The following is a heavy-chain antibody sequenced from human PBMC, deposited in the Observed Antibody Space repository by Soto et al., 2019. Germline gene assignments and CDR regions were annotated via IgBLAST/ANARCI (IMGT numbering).Heavy chain of an antibody. CDR2: ISYDGSKT. CDR1: GFTFSGYA. CDR3: ATENKNWELLY. D-gene: IGHD1-26*01. J-gene: IGHJ4*02. Sequence: QVQLVESGGGAVQPGRSLRLSCAASGFTFSGYAMYWVRQAPGKGLEWVAVISYDGSKTYHADSVKGRFTISRDNSKNTLYLQMNSLRAEDTAVYYCATENKNWELLYWGQGTLVTVSS. V-gene: IGHV3-30-3*01.